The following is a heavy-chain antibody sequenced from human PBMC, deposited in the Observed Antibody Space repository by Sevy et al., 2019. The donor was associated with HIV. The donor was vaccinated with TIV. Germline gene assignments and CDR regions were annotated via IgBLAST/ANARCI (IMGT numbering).Heavy chain of an antibody. D-gene: IGHD6-6*01. J-gene: IGHJ6*02. CDR1: GGSFSGHY. Sequence: SETLSLTCAVYGGSFSGHYWSWIRQPPGKGLEWIGEINHSGSTNYNPSLKSRVTISVDTSKNQFSLKLSSVTAADTAVYYCARGTPTLYSSSSSDYYYGMDVWGQRTTVTVSS. CDR3: ARGTPTLYSSSSSDYYYGMDV. V-gene: IGHV4-34*01. CDR2: INHSGST.